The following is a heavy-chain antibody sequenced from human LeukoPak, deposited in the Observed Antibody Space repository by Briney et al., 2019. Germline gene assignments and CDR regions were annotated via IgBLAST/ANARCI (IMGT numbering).Heavy chain of an antibody. Sequence: GGSLRLSCAASGFTFSSYGMHWVRQAPGKGLEWVAFIRYDGSNKYYADSVKGRFTISRDNSKNTLYLQMNSLRAEDTAVYYCEGSSWYSKTSYYFDYRGQGTLVTVSS. CDR1: GFTFSSYG. V-gene: IGHV3-30*02. D-gene: IGHD6-13*01. CDR2: IRYDGSNK. J-gene: IGHJ4*02. CDR3: EGSSWYSKTSYYFDY.